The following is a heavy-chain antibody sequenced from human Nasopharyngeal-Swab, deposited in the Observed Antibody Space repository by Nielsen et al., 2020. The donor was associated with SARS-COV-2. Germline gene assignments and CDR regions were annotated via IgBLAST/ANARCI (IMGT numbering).Heavy chain of an antibody. CDR2: INHSGST. CDR3: ARRTRYGITGTRGGFPV. V-gene: IGHV4-34*01. J-gene: IGHJ6*04. Sequence: WIRQPPGKGLEWIGEINHSGSTNYNPPLKSRITISADTSKNQTSLMQSTVTAADTAVYYCARRTRYGITGTRGGFPVWGKGTTVTVSS. D-gene: IGHD1-7*01.